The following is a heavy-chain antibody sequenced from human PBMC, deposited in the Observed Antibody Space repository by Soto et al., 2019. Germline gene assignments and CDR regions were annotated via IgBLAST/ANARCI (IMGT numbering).Heavy chain of an antibody. V-gene: IGHV3-73*01. CDR2: IRSSANSYAT. J-gene: IGHJ4*02. Sequence: EVQLVESGGGLVQPGGSLKLSCAASEFTFSGSAIHWVRQASGKGLEWVGRIRSSANSYATSYAASVKGRFTISRDDSKNTAILQMNSLKREDTALYYCTTRGYCSGGSCERRDYWGQGTLVTVSS. CDR1: EFTFSGSA. D-gene: IGHD2-15*01. CDR3: TTRGYCSGGSCERRDY.